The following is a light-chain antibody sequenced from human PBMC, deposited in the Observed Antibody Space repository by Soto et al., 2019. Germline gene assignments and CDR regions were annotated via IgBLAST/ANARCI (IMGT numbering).Light chain of an antibody. CDR2: AAS. CDR1: QSISSW. Sequence: DIRMTPSPSTLSSSVGDRVAITCRASQSISSWLAWYQQKPGKAPKLLIYAASSLQSGVPSRFSGSGSGTDFTLTISSLQPEDFATYYCQQANSFPITFGQGTRLEI. V-gene: IGKV1-12*01. J-gene: IGKJ5*01. CDR3: QQANSFPIT.